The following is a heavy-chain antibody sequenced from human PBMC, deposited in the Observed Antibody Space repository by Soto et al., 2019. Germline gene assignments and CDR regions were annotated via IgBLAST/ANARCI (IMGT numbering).Heavy chain of an antibody. CDR2: ISAGGVST. CDR1: GFTFAGYF. J-gene: IGHJ3*02. V-gene: IGHV3-23*01. D-gene: IGHD2-2*01. Sequence: PGGSLRLSCGASGFTFAGYFMSWVRQAPGKGLEWVSTISAGGVSTYNADSVEGRFAISRDNAKNTLSLQMNSLRAEDAAVYFCARDRSSQQLPLDAFDIWGQGTMGTVSS. CDR3: ARDRSSQQLPLDAFDI.